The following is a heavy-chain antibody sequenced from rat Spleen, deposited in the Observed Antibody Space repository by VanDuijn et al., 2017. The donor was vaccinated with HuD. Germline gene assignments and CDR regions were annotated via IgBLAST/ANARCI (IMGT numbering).Heavy chain of an antibody. Sequence: EVQLVESGGGLVQPGRSLKLSCAASGFTFSNYGMHWIRQAPTKGLEWVASITNTGGGTYYPDSVKGRFTISIDNAKSTLYLQMNSLRSEDTATYYCTRGSSIAAISYFDYWGQGAMVTVSS. V-gene: IGHV5-31*01. CDR3: TRGSSIAAISYFDY. D-gene: IGHD1-2*01. CDR2: ITNTGGGT. CDR1: GFTFSNYG. J-gene: IGHJ2*01.